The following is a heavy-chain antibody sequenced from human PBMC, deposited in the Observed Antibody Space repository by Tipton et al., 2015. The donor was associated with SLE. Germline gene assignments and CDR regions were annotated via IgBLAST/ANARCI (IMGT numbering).Heavy chain of an antibody. CDR1: RFRFSDYY. CDR3: ARVLTGYIDWYFDL. CDR2: ISTSGSTS. V-gene: IGHV3-11*04. J-gene: IGHJ2*01. D-gene: IGHD3-9*01. Sequence: SLRLSCEASRFRFSDYYMSLIRQAPGKGLEWLVYISTSGSTSNYADSLKGRFTISRDNAKNSMYLQLESLRAEDTAVYYCARVLTGYIDWYFDLWGRGTLVTVSS.